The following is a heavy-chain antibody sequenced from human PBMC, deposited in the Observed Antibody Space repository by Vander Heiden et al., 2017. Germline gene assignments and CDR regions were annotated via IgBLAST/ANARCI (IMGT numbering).Heavy chain of an antibody. J-gene: IGHJ5*02. CDR3: ARHDTLEDWFDP. D-gene: IGHD2-2*02. CDR1: GGSISSSSSY. CDR2: IFYTGST. Sequence: QLQLQESGPGLVKPSATLSLTCTVSGGSISSSSSYWGWIRQPPGKGLEWIGSIFYTGSTYYSPSLKSLVAISVDTSKNQFSLNLRSVTAADTAVYYCARHDTLEDWFDPWGQGTLVTVSS. V-gene: IGHV4-39*01.